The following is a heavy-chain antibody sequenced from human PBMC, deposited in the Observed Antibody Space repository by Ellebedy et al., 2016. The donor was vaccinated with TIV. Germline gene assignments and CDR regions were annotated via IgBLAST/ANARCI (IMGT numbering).Heavy chain of an antibody. CDR1: GGSFSGYY. CDR2: INHSGST. D-gene: IGHD5-12*01. J-gene: IGHJ4*02. V-gene: IGHV4-34*01. Sequence: SETLSLXXAVYGGSFSGYYWSWIRQPPGKGLEWIGEINHSGSTNYNPSLKSRVTISVDTSKNQFSLKLSSVTAADTAVYYCARGPGDYIVATFYYFDYWGQGTLVTVSS. CDR3: ARGPGDYIVATFYYFDY.